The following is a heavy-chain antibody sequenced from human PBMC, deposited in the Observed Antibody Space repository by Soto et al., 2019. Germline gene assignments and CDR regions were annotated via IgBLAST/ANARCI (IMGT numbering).Heavy chain of an antibody. CDR2: IDPNDSQT. CDR3: AVSQIFGVVDAFDL. D-gene: IGHD3-3*01. V-gene: IGHV5-10-1*01. J-gene: IGHJ3*01. CDR1: GYRLTSCW. Sequence: GESVKISCXASGYRLTSCWINWVRQMPGQGLEWLGKIDPNDSQTTYNPSFQGHVTMSVDQAISTAFLEWRSVKAPDTAIYYCAVSQIFGVVDAFDLWGQGTLVTVSS.